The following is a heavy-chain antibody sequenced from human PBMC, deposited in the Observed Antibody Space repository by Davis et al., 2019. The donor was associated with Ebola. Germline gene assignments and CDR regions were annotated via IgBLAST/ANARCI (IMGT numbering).Heavy chain of an antibody. CDR3: ARPSDSSGYKVDY. J-gene: IGHJ4*01. CDR2: IYVGDSDT. V-gene: IGHV5-51*01. D-gene: IGHD3-22*01. Sequence: GESLKISCKGSGYSFTSYWIGWVRQMPGKGLEWMGVIYVGDSDTRYSPSFQGQVTISVDKSISTAYLQWSSLKASDTATYYCARPSDSSGYKVDYWGHGTLVTVSS. CDR1: GYSFTSYW.